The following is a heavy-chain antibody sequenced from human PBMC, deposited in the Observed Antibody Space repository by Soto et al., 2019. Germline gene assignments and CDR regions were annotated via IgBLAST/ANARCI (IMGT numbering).Heavy chain of an antibody. CDR2: ISSNGGST. D-gene: IGHD3-10*01. CDR1: GFTFSSYA. CDR3: AREGVYYGMDV. J-gene: IGHJ6*02. Sequence: GGSLRLSCAASGFTFSSYAMHWVRQAPGKGLEYVSAISSNGGSTYYANSVKGRFTISRDNSKNTLYLQMGSLRAEDMAVYYCAREGVYYGMDVWGQGTTVTVSS. V-gene: IGHV3-64*01.